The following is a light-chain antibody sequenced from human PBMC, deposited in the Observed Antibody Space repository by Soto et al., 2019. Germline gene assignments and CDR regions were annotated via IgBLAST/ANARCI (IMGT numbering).Light chain of an antibody. CDR2: YDD. V-gene: IGLV1-36*01. Sequence: QSVLTQPPSVSEAPRQRVTISCSGSWFYIGNNAVNWYQQLPGKAPKLLIYYDDLLSSGVSDRFSGSKSGTSASLAISGLQSDDEADYYCAVWDDNLNGVVFGGGTKLTVL. CDR1: WFYIGNNA. CDR3: AVWDDNLNGVV. J-gene: IGLJ2*01.